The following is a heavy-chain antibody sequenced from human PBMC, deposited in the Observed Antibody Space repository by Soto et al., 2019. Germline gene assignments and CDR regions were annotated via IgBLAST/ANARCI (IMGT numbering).Heavy chain of an antibody. J-gene: IGHJ4*02. CDR2: IYYSGST. Sequence: SETLSLTCTVSGGSISSSSYYWGWIRQPPGKGLEWIGSIYYSGSTYYNPSLKSRVIISVDTSKNQFSLKLSSVTAADTAVYYCARRQPVYYGSGSYYNGDFDYWGQGTLVTVSS. V-gene: IGHV4-39*01. CDR3: ARRQPVYYGSGSYYNGDFDY. D-gene: IGHD3-10*01. CDR1: GGSISSSSYY.